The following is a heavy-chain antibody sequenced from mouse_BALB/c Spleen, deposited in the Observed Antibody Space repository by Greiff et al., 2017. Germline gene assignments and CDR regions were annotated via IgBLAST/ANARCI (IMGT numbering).Heavy chain of an antibody. CDR2: INPSSGYT. D-gene: IGHD2-4*01. Sequence: VQLQQSAAELARPGASVKMSCKASGYTFTSCTMHWVKQRPGQGLEWIGYINPSSGYTEYNQKFKDKTTLTADKSSSTAYMQLSSLTSEDSAVYYCARGLRRGYYAMDYWGQGTSVTVSS. J-gene: IGHJ4*01. V-gene: IGHV1-4*02. CDR3: ARGLRRGYYAMDY. CDR1: GYTFTSCT.